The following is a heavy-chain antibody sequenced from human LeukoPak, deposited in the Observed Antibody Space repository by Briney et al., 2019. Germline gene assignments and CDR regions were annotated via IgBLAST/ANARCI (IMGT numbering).Heavy chain of an antibody. Sequence: PSETLSLTCAVSGGSISSGNWWSWVRQPPGKGLEWIGEIYHSGSTNYNPSLKSQVTISVDKSKNQFSLNLSSVTAADTAVYYCARNGAYNLDYWGQGTLVTVSS. J-gene: IGHJ4*02. CDR2: IYHSGST. V-gene: IGHV4-4*02. CDR3: ARNGAYNLDY. CDR1: GGSISSGNW. D-gene: IGHD1-1*01.